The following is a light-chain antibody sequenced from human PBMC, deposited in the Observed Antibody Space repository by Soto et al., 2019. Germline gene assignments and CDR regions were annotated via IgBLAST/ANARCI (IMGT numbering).Light chain of an antibody. CDR1: SSDVGGYDY. CDR3: SSYTRSSTQA. Sequence: QSVLTQPASVSGSPGQSITISCTGTSSDVGGYDYVSWYQQHPGKAPKLMIYEVGNRPSGVSNRFSGSKCGNTASLTISGLQAEDEADYYCSSYTRSSTQAFGTGTKVTVL. J-gene: IGLJ1*01. V-gene: IGLV2-14*01. CDR2: EVG.